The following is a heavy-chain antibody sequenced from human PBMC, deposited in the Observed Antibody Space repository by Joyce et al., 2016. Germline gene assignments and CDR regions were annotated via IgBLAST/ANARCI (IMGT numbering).Heavy chain of an antibody. Sequence: EVQLVESGGGLVKPGGSLRLSCAASGFTFSVYNMNWVRQAPGKGLEWVSSISGGSTYIYYAGSLEGRFTVSRDDAKNSLYLQMSGLRVEDTAVYYWARDERDGYSRFEYWGQGALVTVSS. CDR1: GFTFSVYN. V-gene: IGHV3-21*01. D-gene: IGHD5-24*01. CDR2: ISGGSTYI. J-gene: IGHJ4*02. CDR3: ARDERDGYSRFEY.